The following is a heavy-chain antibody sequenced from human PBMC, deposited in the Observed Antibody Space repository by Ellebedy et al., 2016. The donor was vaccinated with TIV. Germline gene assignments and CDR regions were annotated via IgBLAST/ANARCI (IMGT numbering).Heavy chain of an antibody. Sequence: GESLKISCAASGFTFSTYWMGWVRQAAGKGLEWVANTKQDGREKNYVDSVKGRFTISRDNAKNSLYLQMNSLRADDTAVYYCVRAVPNWFDPWGQGTLVTVSS. CDR1: GFTFSTYW. CDR2: TKQDGREK. CDR3: VRAVPNWFDP. J-gene: IGHJ5*02. V-gene: IGHV3-7*01.